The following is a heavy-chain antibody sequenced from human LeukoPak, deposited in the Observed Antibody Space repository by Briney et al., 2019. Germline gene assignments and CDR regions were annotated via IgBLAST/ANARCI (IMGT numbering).Heavy chain of an antibody. D-gene: IGHD2-21*01. V-gene: IGHV4-4*07. J-gene: IGHJ4*02. CDR2: VHSSGSL. Sequence: SETLSLTCSVSGGSISDSYWSWIRQSAGKGLEWIGRVHSSGSLDYNPSLKSRVAMSLDKSQNHFSLNLRSVTAADTALYYCVRDRATCGDMMRFDYWGQGVLVTVSS. CDR1: GGSISDSY. CDR3: VRDRATCGDMMRFDY.